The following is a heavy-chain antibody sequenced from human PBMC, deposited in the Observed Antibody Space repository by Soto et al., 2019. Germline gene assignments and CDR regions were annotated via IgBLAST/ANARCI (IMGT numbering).Heavy chain of an antibody. Sequence: QVQLVQSGAEVKKPGASVKVSCKASGYTFSSHAIHWVRLAPGQRLEWMGWINAGNGDTEHSQKFQGRVAITRDTSASSVYMELSTLKSEDTAVYYCARDGARIAVFGVAYYFDYWGQGTVVTVSS. V-gene: IGHV1-3*01. CDR2: INAGNGDT. CDR1: GYTFSSHA. J-gene: IGHJ4*02. CDR3: ARDGARIAVFGVAYYFDY. D-gene: IGHD3-3*01.